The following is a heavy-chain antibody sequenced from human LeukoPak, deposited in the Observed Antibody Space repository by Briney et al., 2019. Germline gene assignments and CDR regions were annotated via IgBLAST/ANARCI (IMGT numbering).Heavy chain of an antibody. CDR3: ARGWYYYDSSGYYSFDY. V-gene: IGHV1-69*13. CDR2: IIPIFGTA. Sequence: ASVKVSCKASGGTFSSYAISWVRQAPGQGLEWMGGIIPIFGTANYAQKFQGRVTITADESTSTAYMELSSLRSEDTAVYYCARGWYYYDSSGYYSFDYWGQGTLVTVSS. D-gene: IGHD3-22*01. CDR1: GGTFSSYA. J-gene: IGHJ4*02.